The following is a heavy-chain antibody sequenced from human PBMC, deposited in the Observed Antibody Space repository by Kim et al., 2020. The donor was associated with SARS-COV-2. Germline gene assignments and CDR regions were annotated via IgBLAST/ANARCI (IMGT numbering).Heavy chain of an antibody. D-gene: IGHD5-18*01. Sequence: SVKGRFTISRDNSKNTLYLQMNSLRAEDTAVYYCAKLGSGVDTAMDSFDYWGQGTLVTVSS. CDR3: AKLGSGVDTAMDSFDY. J-gene: IGHJ4*02. V-gene: IGHV3-30*02.